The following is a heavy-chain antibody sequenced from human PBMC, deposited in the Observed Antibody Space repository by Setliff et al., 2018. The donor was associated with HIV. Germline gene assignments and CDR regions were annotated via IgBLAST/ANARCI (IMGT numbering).Heavy chain of an antibody. D-gene: IGHD3-22*01. Sequence: ASVKVSCKASGYTFTSYYMHWVRQAPGQGLEWMGIINPSSGNTNYAQKLQGRVTMTTDTSTSTAYMELRSTAVYYCASGPLVYYDSPGAFDIWGQGTMVTVSS. J-gene: IGHJ3*02. CDR1: GYTFTSYY. V-gene: IGHV1-46*01. CDR2: INPSSGNT. CDR3: ASGPLVYYDSPGAFDI.